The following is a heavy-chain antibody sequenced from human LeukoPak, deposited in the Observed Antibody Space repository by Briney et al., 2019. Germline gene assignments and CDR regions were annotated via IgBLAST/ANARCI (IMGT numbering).Heavy chain of an antibody. CDR3: ARSHQIIGDYRGLLGY. V-gene: IGHV4-31*03. Sequence: SQTLSLTCTVSGGAISSGGYSWSWIRQHPGMGLEWIGYLYYSGSTYYNPSLKSRVSISVDTSKNQFSLKLNSVTAADTAVYYCARSHQIIGDYRGLLGYWGQGALVTVSS. CDR1: GGAISSGGYS. J-gene: IGHJ4*02. D-gene: IGHD2-21*02. CDR2: LYYSGST.